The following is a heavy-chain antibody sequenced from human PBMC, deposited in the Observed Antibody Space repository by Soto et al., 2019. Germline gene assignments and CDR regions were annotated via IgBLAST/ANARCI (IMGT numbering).Heavy chain of an antibody. J-gene: IGHJ4*02. V-gene: IGHV5-51*01. Sequence: GESLNISCKGSGYSFSNYWIAWVRQMPGKGLEWMGIIYPGDSDTRYSPSFQDQVTISADKSISTAYLQWSSLKASDTAMYYCERPLKSGSYSLDYWGQGALVTVSS. CDR3: ERPLKSGSYSLDY. CDR1: GYSFSNYW. D-gene: IGHD1-26*01. CDR2: IYPGDSDT.